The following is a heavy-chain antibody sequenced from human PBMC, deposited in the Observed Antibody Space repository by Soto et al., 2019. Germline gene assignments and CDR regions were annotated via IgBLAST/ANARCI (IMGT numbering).Heavy chain of an antibody. CDR2: IYYSGST. CDR3: ARHRESYQLLLGPFDAFDI. Sequence: SETLSLTCTVSGGSISSSSYYWGWIRQPPGKGLEWIGSIYYSGSTYYNPSLKSRVTIPVDTSKNQFSVKLSSVTAADTAVYYCARHRESYQLLLGPFDAFDIWGQGTMVTVSS. CDR1: GGSISSSSYY. J-gene: IGHJ3*02. V-gene: IGHV4-39*01. D-gene: IGHD2-2*01.